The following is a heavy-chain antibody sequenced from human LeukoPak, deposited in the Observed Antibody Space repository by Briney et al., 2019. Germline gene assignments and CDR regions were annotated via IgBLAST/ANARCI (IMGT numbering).Heavy chain of an antibody. CDR3: ARALVTTPDYYYYYYYMDV. V-gene: IGHV3-48*04. Sequence: GGSLRLSCAASGFSFAGHSMNWVRQTPGKGLDWVSYISSSSDTIYYADSVKGRFTISRDNAKNSLYLQMHSLRVEDTAVYYCARALVTTPDYYYYYYYMDVWGKGTTVTVSS. CDR1: GFSFAGHS. D-gene: IGHD4-11*01. CDR2: ISSSSDTI. J-gene: IGHJ6*03.